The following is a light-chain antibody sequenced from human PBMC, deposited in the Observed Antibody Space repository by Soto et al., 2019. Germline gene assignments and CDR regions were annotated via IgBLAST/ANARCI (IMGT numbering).Light chain of an antibody. CDR2: GAS. CDR3: QKYHSVSRT. J-gene: IGKJ1*01. V-gene: IGKV3-20*01. CDR1: QSVSSSY. Sequence: EIVLTQSPGTLALSPGERASPSSRVSQSVSSSYLTWYQQKPGQAPRLLIYGASSRATGIPDRFSGSGSGTDFTLTISSLQPEDVATYYCQKYHSVSRTFGQGTKVDI.